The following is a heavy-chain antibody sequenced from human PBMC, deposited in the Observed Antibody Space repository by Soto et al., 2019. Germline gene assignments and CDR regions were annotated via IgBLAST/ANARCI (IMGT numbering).Heavy chain of an antibody. V-gene: IGHV5-51*01. CDR1: GYNFTSYW. Sequence: PWEALKIFCKGSGYNFTSYWIGWVRQVPRKGLEWVGIIYPGDSDTRYSPFCQGQITLSPGKSLSTAYPPWNKPKASDNARYYCARQHSNSSGNHIGYWDQRTLVTVSS. J-gene: IGHJ4*02. D-gene: IGHD3-22*01. CDR3: ARQHSNSSGNHIGY. CDR2: IYPGDSDT.